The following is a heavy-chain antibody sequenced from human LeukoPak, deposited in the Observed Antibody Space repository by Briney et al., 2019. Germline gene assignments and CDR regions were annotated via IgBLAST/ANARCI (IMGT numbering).Heavy chain of an antibody. D-gene: IGHD3-10*01. CDR1: GYTFTSYG. V-gene: IGHV1-18*01. CDR3: ARVNVRNVLLWFGEFGGNGVDY. CDR2: ISAYNGNT. J-gene: IGHJ4*02. Sequence: ASVKVSCKASGYTFTSYGISWVRQAPGQGLEWMGWISAYNGNTNYAQKLQGRVTMTTDTSTSTAYMELRSLRSDDTAVYYCARVNVRNVLLWFGEFGGNGVDYWGQGTLVTVSS.